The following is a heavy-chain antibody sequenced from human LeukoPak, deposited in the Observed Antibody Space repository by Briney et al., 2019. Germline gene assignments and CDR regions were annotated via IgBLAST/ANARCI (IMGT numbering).Heavy chain of an antibody. J-gene: IGHJ5*02. D-gene: IGHD5-18*01. Sequence: GASVKVSCTTSGYTFTSYGISWVRQAPGQRLEWMGWINAGNGNTKYSQKFQGRVTITRDTSASTAYMELSSLRSEDAAVYYCARAGAPWIQRWLRSWFAPSGQGTLVTVSS. CDR2: INAGNGNT. V-gene: IGHV1-3*01. CDR3: ARAGAPWIQRWLRSWFAP. CDR1: GYTFTSYG.